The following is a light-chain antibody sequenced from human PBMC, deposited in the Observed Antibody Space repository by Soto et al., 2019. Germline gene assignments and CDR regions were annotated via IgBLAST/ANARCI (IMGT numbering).Light chain of an antibody. CDR3: QQYNSYSWT. CDR1: QSINSW. J-gene: IGKJ1*01. Sequence: DIQMTQSPSTLSASVGDRVTITCRASQSINSWLAWYQQKPGKAPNLLIYKASSLQSGVPSRFSGSGSGTEFTLTISRLQPDDFATYYCQQYNSYSWTFGRGTKVEIK. CDR2: KAS. V-gene: IGKV1-5*03.